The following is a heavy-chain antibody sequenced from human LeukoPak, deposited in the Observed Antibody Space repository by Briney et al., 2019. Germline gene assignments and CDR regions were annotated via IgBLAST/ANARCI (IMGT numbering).Heavy chain of an antibody. Sequence: SETLSLTCSVSGGSIRSSNSFWGWIRQPPGERLEWIATIYYNGNTYYNPSLQSRVAISVDTSTNQFSLKLNSVIAADTAVYYCARATAAPSSYFFDHWGQGTLVTVSS. J-gene: IGHJ4*02. V-gene: IGHV4-39*07. CDR1: GGSIRSSNSF. CDR3: ARATAAPSSYFFDH. D-gene: IGHD6-25*01. CDR2: IYYNGNT.